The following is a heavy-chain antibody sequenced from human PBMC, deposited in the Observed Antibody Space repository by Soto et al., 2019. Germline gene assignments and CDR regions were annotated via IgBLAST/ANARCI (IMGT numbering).Heavy chain of an antibody. J-gene: IGHJ4*02. D-gene: IGHD3-16*02. V-gene: IGHV3-30*18. CDR3: AKALGELSPESYDY. Sequence: QVQLVESGGGVVQPGRSLRLSCAASGFTFSSYGMHWVRQAPGKGLEWVAIVSYDGSNKYYADSVKGRFTISRDNSRNTLYLQMNSLRAEDTAVYYCAKALGELSPESYDYWGQETLVTVSS. CDR1: GFTFSSYG. CDR2: VSYDGSNK.